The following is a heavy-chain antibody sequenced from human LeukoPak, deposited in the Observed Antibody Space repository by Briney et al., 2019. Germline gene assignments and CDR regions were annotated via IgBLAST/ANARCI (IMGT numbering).Heavy chain of an antibody. D-gene: IGHD1-26*01. CDR1: GGTFSSYA. V-gene: IGHV1-69*13. Sequence: ASVKVSCEASGGTFSSYAISWARQAPGQGLEWMGGIIPIFGTANYAQKFQGRVTITADESTSTAYMELSSLRSEDTAVYYCARAGVGEWELLLMDYWGQGTLVTVSS. CDR2: IIPIFGTA. J-gene: IGHJ4*02. CDR3: ARAGVGEWELLLMDY.